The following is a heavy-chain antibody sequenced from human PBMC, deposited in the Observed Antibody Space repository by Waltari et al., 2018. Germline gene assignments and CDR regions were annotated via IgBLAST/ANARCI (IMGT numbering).Heavy chain of an antibody. V-gene: IGHV4-59*01. CDR2: IYYSGST. D-gene: IGHD1-1*01. CDR3: ARGDWNAGLGWFDP. Sequence: QVQLQESGPGLVKPSETLSLTCTVFGGSIRSYYWTWIRQPPGKGLEWVGYIYYSGSTKYNHALKSRVTISVDTSKNQFSLRLSSVTSADTAVYYCARGDWNAGLGWFDPWGQGTLVTVSS. CDR1: GGSIRSYY. J-gene: IGHJ5*02.